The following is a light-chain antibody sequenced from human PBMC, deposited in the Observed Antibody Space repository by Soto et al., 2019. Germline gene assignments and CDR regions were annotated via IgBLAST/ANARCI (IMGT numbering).Light chain of an antibody. CDR1: SSDVGSYNL. Sequence: QSALTQPASVSGSPGQSITISCTGTSSDVGSYNLVSWYQQHPGKAPKLMIYEGSKRPSGVSNRFSGSKSGNTASLTISGLQAEDEADYYCCSYARISPYYVFAPGTKVTVL. J-gene: IGLJ1*01. CDR3: CSYARISPYYV. V-gene: IGLV2-23*01. CDR2: EGS.